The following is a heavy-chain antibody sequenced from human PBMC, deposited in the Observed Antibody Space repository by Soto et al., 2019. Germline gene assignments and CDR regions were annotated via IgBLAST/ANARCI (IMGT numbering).Heavy chain of an antibody. CDR1: GDSINSDKYY. Sequence: QLQLQESGPGLVKPSETLSLTCSVSGDSINSDKYYWAWIRQPPGTGLEWIGSIYFRGNTYYNPSLQHRVPISLDKSKSQFSLKLNSVTAADSAVYFCARLEGLATISYYFDFWGQGALVTVSS. J-gene: IGHJ4*02. CDR2: IYFRGNT. D-gene: IGHD3-9*01. V-gene: IGHV4-39*01. CDR3: ARLEGLATISYYFDF.